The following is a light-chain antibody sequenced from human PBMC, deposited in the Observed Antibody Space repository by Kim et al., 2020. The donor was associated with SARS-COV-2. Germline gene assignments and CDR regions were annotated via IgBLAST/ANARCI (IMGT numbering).Light chain of an antibody. CDR1: QSVSSNY. V-gene: IGKV3-20*01. J-gene: IGKJ2*01. Sequence: AEHATLSCTASQSVSSNYFAWYQQKPGQAPRLLVYGASTRPAGIPDRFTGSGSGTDFTLTINRLEPEDFAVYYCQQYGSSPYTFGQGTKLEI. CDR3: QQYGSSPYT. CDR2: GAS.